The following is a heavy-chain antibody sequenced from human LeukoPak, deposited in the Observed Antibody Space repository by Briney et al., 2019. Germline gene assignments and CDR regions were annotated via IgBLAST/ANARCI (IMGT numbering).Heavy chain of an antibody. V-gene: IGHV3-7*01. CDR3: ARDSGHYYVDV. CDR2: IKQDGSQK. J-gene: IGHJ6*03. Sequence: GGSLTLSCTTSGFTLRSYWMSWLRQAPGKGLEWVANIKQDGSQKYYVGSVKGRFTISRDNAKNSVSLEMNSLSAEDTAVYYRARDSGHYYVDVWGKGTTVTVSS. CDR1: GFTLRSYW.